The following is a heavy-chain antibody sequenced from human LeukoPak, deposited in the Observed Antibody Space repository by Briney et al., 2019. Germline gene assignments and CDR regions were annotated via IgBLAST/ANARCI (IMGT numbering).Heavy chain of an antibody. V-gene: IGHV3-23*01. Sequence: GGSLRLSCAASGFTFSSYAMSWVRQAPGKGLEWVSAISGSGGSTYYADSVKGRFTISRDNSKNTLYLQMNSLRAEDTALYYCAKGGYCSGGSCYDDYWGQGTLVTVSS. J-gene: IGHJ4*02. CDR2: ISGSGGST. CDR1: GFTFSSYA. CDR3: AKGGYCSGGSCYDDY. D-gene: IGHD2-15*01.